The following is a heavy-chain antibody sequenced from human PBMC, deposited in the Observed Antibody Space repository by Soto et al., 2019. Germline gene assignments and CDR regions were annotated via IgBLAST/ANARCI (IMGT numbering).Heavy chain of an antibody. CDR1: GGSISSYY. CDR2: IYTSGST. D-gene: IGHD3-22*01. J-gene: IGHJ4*02. V-gene: IGHV4-4*07. Sequence: PSETLSLTCTVSGGSISSYYWSWIRQPAGKGLEWIGRIYTSGSTNYNPSLKSRVTMSVDTSKNQFSLKLSSVTAADTAVYYCARTNYYDSSGYRSTLYYFDYWGQGTLVTVSS. CDR3: ARTNYYDSSGYRSTLYYFDY.